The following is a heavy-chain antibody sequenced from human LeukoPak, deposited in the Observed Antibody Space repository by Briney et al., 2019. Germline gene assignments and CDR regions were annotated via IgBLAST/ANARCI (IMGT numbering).Heavy chain of an antibody. CDR3: ARTYYYDSSGYYYPYYYYGMDV. CDR2: IYYSGSN. V-gene: IGHV4-39*01. D-gene: IGHD3-22*01. J-gene: IGHJ6*02. Sequence: SETLSLTCTVSGGSISSSSYYWGWLRPPPGKGLEWIGSIYYSGSNYYNPSLKSRVTISVDTSKNQFSLKLSSVTAADTAVYYCARTYYYDSSGYYYPYYYYGMDVWGQGTTVTVSS. CDR1: GGSISSSSYY.